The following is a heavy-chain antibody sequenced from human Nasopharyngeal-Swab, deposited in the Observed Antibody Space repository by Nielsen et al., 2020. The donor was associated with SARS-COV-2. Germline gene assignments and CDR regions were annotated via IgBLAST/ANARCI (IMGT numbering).Heavy chain of an antibody. Sequence: GESLKISYAVSGFTVSSNYMSWVRQAPGKGLEWVSVIYGGDSTYYADSVRGRFTVTRHISENTLYLQMNSLRAEDTAVYYCASSPSRGWYEYHLDNWGQGTLVTVSS. D-gene: IGHD6-19*01. CDR3: ASSPSRGWYEYHLDN. V-gene: IGHV3-53*04. CDR2: IYGGDST. J-gene: IGHJ4*02. CDR1: GFTVSSNY.